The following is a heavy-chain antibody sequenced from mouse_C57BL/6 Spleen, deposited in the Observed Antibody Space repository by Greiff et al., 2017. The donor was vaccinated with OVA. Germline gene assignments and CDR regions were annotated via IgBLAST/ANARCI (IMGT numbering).Heavy chain of an antibody. CDR3: ARDYYGNPFAY. D-gene: IGHD2-1*01. CDR1: GYTFTDYY. Sequence: EVQLQQSGPELVKPGASVKISCKASGYTFTDYYMNWVKQSHGKSLEWIGDINPNNGGTSYNQKFKGKATLTVDKSSSTAYMELRSLTSEDSAVYYCARDYYGNPFAYWGQGTLVTVSA. V-gene: IGHV1-26*01. J-gene: IGHJ3*01. CDR2: INPNNGGT.